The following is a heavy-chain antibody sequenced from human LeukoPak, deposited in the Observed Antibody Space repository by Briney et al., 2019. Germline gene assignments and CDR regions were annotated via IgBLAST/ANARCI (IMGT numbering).Heavy chain of an antibody. Sequence: GGSLRLSCAASRFIFSNYAMHWVRQAPGKGLEWVAVISYDGSNKYYADSVKGRFTISRDNSKNTLYLQMNSLRAEDTAVYYCAKATGDGRGGWGQGTLVTVSS. V-gene: IGHV3-30*04. D-gene: IGHD7-27*01. CDR3: AKATGDGRGG. J-gene: IGHJ4*02. CDR1: RFIFSNYA. CDR2: ISYDGSNK.